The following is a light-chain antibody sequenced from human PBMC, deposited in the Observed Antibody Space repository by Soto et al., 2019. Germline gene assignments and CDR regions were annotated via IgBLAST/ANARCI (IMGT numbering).Light chain of an antibody. CDR2: AAS. V-gene: IGKV1-9*01. CDR3: QQLNDYPIT. CDR1: QGISSY. J-gene: IGKJ5*01. Sequence: IQLTQSPSSLSASVGDRVTITCRASQGISSYLAWYQQKSGKAPQLLIYAASTLQSGVPSRFSGSGSGTDFTLTINSLQPEDFATYYCQQLNDYPITFGQGTRQEVK.